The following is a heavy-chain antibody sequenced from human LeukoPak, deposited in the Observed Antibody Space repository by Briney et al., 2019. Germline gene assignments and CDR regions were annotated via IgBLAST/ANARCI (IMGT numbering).Heavy chain of an antibody. CDR3: ARGYPPVLPWFGELSGTDAFDI. V-gene: IGHV1-8*01. CDR2: MNPNSGNT. J-gene: IGHJ3*02. Sequence: ASVKVSCKASGYTFTSYDINWVRQATGQGLEWMGWMNPNSGNTGYAQKFQGRVTMTRNTSISTAYMELSSLRSEDTAVYYCARGYPPVLPWFGELSGTDAFDIWGQGTMVTVSS. CDR1: GYTFTSYD. D-gene: IGHD3-10*01.